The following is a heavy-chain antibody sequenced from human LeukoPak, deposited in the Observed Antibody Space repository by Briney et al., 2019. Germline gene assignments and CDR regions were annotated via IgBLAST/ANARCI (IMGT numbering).Heavy chain of an antibody. CDR2: ISYDGSNK. CDR3: AKDGSSLDY. Sequence: GGSLRLSCAASGFTFSSYAMGWVRQAPGKGLEWVAVISYDGSNKYYADSVKGRFTISRDNSKNTLYLQMNSLRAEDTAVYYCAKDGSSLDYWGQGTLVTVSP. D-gene: IGHD6-13*01. J-gene: IGHJ4*02. CDR1: GFTFSSYA. V-gene: IGHV3-30*18.